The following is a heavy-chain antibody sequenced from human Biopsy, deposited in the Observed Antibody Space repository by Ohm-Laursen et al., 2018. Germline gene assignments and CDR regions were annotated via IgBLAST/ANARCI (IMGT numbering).Heavy chain of an antibody. D-gene: IGHD6-19*01. V-gene: IGHV3-30*18. Sequence: SLRLSCSASGFGMYAMHWVRQPPGKGLEWLAMIAYDGSNKYYAESVKGRFTISRGRSRDTVHLQMNSLRYEDTALYYCAKDGGQWLGGAFDIWGHGTMVSVSS. CDR1: GFGMYA. CDR2: IAYDGSNK. CDR3: AKDGGQWLGGAFDI. J-gene: IGHJ3*02.